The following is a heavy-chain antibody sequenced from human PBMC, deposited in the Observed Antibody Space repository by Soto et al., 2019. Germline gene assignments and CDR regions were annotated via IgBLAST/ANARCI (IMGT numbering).Heavy chain of an antibody. CDR2: INPNSGGT. CDR1: GYTFSGYY. CDR3: ARSLTEGYCTITGCYTRPLYGMDV. Sequence: ASVKVSCKASGYTFSGYYIHWLRQAPGQGLEWMGWINPNSGGTDYAQKFQGRVTVTRDTPTSTAYMELSRLTSDDTAVYYCARSLTEGYCTITGCYTRPLYGMDVWGQGTTVTVSS. V-gene: IGHV1-2*02. J-gene: IGHJ6*02. D-gene: IGHD2-2*02.